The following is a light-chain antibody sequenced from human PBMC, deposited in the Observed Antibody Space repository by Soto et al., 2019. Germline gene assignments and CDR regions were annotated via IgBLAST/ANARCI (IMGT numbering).Light chain of an antibody. CDR3: LQYNGYYRT. CDR2: DAS. V-gene: IGKV1-5*01. CDR1: QTISGW. J-gene: IGKJ1*01. Sequence: DIQMTQSPSTLSASVGDTVTITCRASQTISGWLAWYQQRPGKAPNLLIFDASTLESGVPSRFGGSGSGTTFTLTISSLQSDDFAPYYCLQYNGYYRTLGQGTKVDIK.